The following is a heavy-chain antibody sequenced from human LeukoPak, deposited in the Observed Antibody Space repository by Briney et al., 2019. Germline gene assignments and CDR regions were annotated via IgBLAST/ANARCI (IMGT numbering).Heavy chain of an antibody. V-gene: IGHV3-48*01. Sequence: GGSLRLSCAASGFTFSSYSMNWVRQAPGKGLEWVSYISSRSATIYYADSVKGRFTISRDNGKNSLYLQMNSLRAEDTAVYYCAELGITMIGGVWGKGTTVTISS. CDR3: AELGITMIGGV. CDR2: ISSRSATI. CDR1: GFTFSSYS. J-gene: IGHJ6*04. D-gene: IGHD3-10*02.